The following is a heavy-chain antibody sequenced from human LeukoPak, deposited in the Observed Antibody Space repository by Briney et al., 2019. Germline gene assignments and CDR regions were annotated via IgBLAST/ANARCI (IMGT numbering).Heavy chain of an antibody. J-gene: IGHJ4*02. V-gene: IGHV4-59*01. CDR3: ARFPCSSTSCYDGY. Sequence: PSETLSLTCAVYGGSFSGYYWSWIRQPPGKGLEWIGYIYYSGSTNYNPSLKSRVTISVDTSKNQFSLKLSSVTAADTAVYYCARFPCSSTSCYDGYWGQGTLVTVSS. D-gene: IGHD2-2*01. CDR2: IYYSGST. CDR1: GGSFSGYY.